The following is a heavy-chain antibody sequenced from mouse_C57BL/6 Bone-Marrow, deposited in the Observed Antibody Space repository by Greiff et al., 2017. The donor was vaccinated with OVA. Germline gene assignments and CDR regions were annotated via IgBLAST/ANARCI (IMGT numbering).Heavy chain of an antibody. V-gene: IGHV5-12*01. CDR1: GFTFSDYY. CDR2: ISNGGGST. D-gene: IGHD1-1*01. CDR3: ARDGSSYYAMDY. Sequence: EVKVVESGGGLVQPGGSLKLSCAASGFTFSDYYMYWVRQTPEKRLEWVAYISNGGGSTYYPDTVKGRFTISRDNAKNTLYLQMSRLKSEDTAMYYCARDGSSYYAMDYWGQGTSVTVSS. J-gene: IGHJ4*01.